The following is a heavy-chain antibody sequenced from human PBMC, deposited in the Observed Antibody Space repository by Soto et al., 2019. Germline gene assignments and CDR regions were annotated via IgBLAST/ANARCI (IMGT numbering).Heavy chain of an antibody. D-gene: IGHD3-16*02. Sequence: SETLSLTFAVYGAFLSESYWTWIRQPPGKGLEWIVEINHVGGTNYNPSLKSRVTMSVDTSQNQFSLGLVAVTAADTAMYFCGRMRYRLRSSGLWLDPWGQGTWVTV. V-gene: IGHV4-34*01. CDR3: GRMRYRLRSSGLWLDP. CDR1: GAFLSESY. J-gene: IGHJ5*02. CDR2: INHVGGT.